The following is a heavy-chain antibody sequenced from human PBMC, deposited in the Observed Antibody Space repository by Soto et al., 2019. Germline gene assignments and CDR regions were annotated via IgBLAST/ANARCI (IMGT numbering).Heavy chain of an antibody. CDR2: IYYSGST. CDR3: AGLGEDLCSSTSCLHWCCEL. CDR1: GGSISSSSYY. D-gene: IGHD2-2*01. Sequence: QLQLQESGPGLVKPSETLSLTCTVSGGSISSSSYYWGWIRQPPGKGLEWIGSIYYSGSTYYNPSPTRLVTVASDPSKIPSARDLSSVAAADTAVYCCAGLGEDLCSSTSCLHWCCELWGRGTLVNVSS. V-gene: IGHV4-39*01. J-gene: IGHJ2*01.